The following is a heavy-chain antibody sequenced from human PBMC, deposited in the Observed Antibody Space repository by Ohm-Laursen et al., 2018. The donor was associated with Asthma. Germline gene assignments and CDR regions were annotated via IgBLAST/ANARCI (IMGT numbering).Heavy chain of an antibody. D-gene: IGHD2-2*01. J-gene: IGHJ6*02. CDR2: INPNSGGT. CDR1: GVTFGSYT. CDR3: ARDLALSSTSLDGYYYYGMDV. Sequence: VASVKVSCKTSGVTFGSYTISWVRQAPGQGLEWMGRINPNSGGTNYAQKFQGRVTMTRDTSISTAYMELSRLRSDDTAVYYCARDLALSSTSLDGYYYYGMDVWGQGTTVTVSS. V-gene: IGHV1-2*06.